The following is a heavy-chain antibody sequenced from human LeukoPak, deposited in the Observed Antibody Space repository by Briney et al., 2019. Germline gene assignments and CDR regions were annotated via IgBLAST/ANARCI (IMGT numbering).Heavy chain of an antibody. CDR2: MNPHSGNT. Sequence: ASVKVSCKTSGHTVNSYDINLVRQTTGQGLERMGWMNPHSGNTDYAQKLQGRVTLTRNTSISTVYMELTRLRYEDTAVYYCARRELFGDYFDSWGQGTLVTVSS. CDR3: ARRELFGDYFDS. V-gene: IGHV1-8*01. J-gene: IGHJ4*02. D-gene: IGHD3-10*01. CDR1: GHTVNSYD.